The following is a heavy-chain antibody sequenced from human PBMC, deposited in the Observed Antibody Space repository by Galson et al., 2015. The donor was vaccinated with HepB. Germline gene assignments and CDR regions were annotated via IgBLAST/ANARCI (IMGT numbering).Heavy chain of an antibody. CDR2: ISWNSGSI. CDR3: AKGRNRVAGDTFDI. J-gene: IGHJ3*02. CDR1: GFTFDDYA. D-gene: IGHD6-19*01. Sequence: SLRLSCAASGFTFDDYAMHWVRQAPGKGLEWVSGISWNSGSIGYADSVKGRFTISRDNAKNSLYLQMNSLRAEDTALYYCAKGRNRVAGDTFDIWGQGTMVTVSS. V-gene: IGHV3-9*01.